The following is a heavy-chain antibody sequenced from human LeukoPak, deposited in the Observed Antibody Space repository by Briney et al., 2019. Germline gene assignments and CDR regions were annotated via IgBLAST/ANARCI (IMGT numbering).Heavy chain of an antibody. Sequence: GGSLRLSCAASGFTFSTYSMNWVRQAPGKGLEWVSAISYDRGNIYYADSVKGRFTISRDNSKNILYLQMNSLRGEDTAVYYCAKDGLARGANWFDPWGQGTLVTVSS. CDR2: ISYDRGNI. D-gene: IGHD3-10*01. CDR1: GFTFSTYS. J-gene: IGHJ5*02. V-gene: IGHV3-23*01. CDR3: AKDGLARGANWFDP.